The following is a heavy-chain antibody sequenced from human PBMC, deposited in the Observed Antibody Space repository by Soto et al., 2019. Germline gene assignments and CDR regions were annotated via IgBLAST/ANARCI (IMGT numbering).Heavy chain of an antibody. CDR3: VHSRCGGDCLQSYSSHYYYGMDV. J-gene: IGHJ6*02. V-gene: IGHV2-5*02. CDR1: GFSLSTGGMG. CDR2: IYWDGDR. D-gene: IGHD2-21*02. Sequence: SGPTLVNPTQTLTLTCTFSGFSLSTGGMGVGWIRQPPGKALEWLALIYWDGDRRYRPSLMSRLTIAKDTSKNQVVLTMTNMDPVDTATYYCVHSRCGGDCLQSYSSHYYYGMDVWGQGTTVTVSS.